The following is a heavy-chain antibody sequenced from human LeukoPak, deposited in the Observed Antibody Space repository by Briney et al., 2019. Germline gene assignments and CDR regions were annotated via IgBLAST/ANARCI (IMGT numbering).Heavy chain of an antibody. D-gene: IGHD5-18*01. Sequence: GGSLRLSCSASGFTFSSYAMHWVRQAPGKGLEYVSAISSNGGSTYYADSVKGRFTISRDNSKNTLYLQMSRLRAEDTAVYYCVKDSVRYSYAWYFDYWGQGSLVTVSS. CDR2: ISSNGGST. CDR3: VKDSVRYSYAWYFDY. V-gene: IGHV3-64D*06. J-gene: IGHJ4*02. CDR1: GFTFSSYA.